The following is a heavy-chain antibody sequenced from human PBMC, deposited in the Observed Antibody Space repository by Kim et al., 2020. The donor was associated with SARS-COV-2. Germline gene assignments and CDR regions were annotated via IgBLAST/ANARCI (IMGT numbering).Heavy chain of an antibody. CDR3: ARDDYGGKDFDY. Sequence: YYSPSLKSRVTISVDTSKNQFSLKLSSVTAVDTAVYYCARDDYGGKDFDYWGQGTLVTVSS. V-gene: IGHV4-28*03. J-gene: IGHJ4*02. D-gene: IGHD4-17*01.